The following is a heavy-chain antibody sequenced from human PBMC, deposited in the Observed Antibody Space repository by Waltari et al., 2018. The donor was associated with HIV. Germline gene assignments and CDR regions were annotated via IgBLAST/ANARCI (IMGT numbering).Heavy chain of an antibody. CDR3: ATGRELLGY. V-gene: IGHV3-23*01. CDR1: GITFSRFV. J-gene: IGHJ4*02. Sequence: EVQLLESGGGLVQPGGSLRLSCAASGITFSRFVMTWVRQAPGKGLEWVSGINSGGGSRYYADSVKGRFTISRDNSKNTLYLQMSSLRAEDTAVYYCATGRELLGYWGQGTLVTVSS. D-gene: IGHD1-26*01. CDR2: INSGGGSR.